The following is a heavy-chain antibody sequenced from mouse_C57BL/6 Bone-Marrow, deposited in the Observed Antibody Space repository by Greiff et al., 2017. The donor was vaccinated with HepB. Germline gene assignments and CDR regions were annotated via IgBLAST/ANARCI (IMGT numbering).Heavy chain of an antibody. Sequence: EVKLVESGGDLVKPGGSLKLSCAASGFTFSSYGMSWVRQTPDKRLEWVATISSGGSYTYYPDSVKGRFTISRDNAKNTLYLQMSSLKSEDTAMYYCARGYRFDYWGQGTTLTVSS. CDR2: ISSGGSYT. D-gene: IGHD1-3*01. J-gene: IGHJ2*01. CDR1: GFTFSSYG. CDR3: ARGYRFDY. V-gene: IGHV5-6*02.